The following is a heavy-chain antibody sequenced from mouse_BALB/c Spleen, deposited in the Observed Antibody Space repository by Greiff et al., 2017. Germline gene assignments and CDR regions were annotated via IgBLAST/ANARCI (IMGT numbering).Heavy chain of an antibody. V-gene: IGHV5-4*02. CDR1: GFTFSDYY. Sequence: EVKLMESGGGLVKPGGSLKLSCAASGFTFSDYYMYWVRQTPEKRLEWVATISDGGSYTYYPDSVKGRFTISRDNAKNNLYLQMSSLKSEDTAMYYCARDRGLRRQSYYAMDDWGQGTSVTVSS. CDR2: ISDGGSYT. J-gene: IGHJ4*01. D-gene: IGHD2-2*01. CDR3: ARDRGLRRQSYYAMDD.